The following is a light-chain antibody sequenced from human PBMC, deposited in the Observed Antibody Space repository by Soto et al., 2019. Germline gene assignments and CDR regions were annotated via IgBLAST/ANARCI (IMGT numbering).Light chain of an antibody. J-gene: IGKJ1*01. Sequence: DVVMTQSPLSLPVTLGQPASISCRSSQSLVSSDGNTYLNWFQQRPGQSPRRLIYKVSNRDSGVPDRFSGSGSGTDFTLKISRVEAEDVGVYYCMHGTYWPRTFGQGTKVEI. CDR1: QSLVSSDGNTY. V-gene: IGKV2-30*01. CDR2: KVS. CDR3: MHGTYWPRT.